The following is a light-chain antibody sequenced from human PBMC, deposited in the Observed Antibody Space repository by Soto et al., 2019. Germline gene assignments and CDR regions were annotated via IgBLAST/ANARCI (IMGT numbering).Light chain of an antibody. CDR3: AAWDDSLSGPV. J-gene: IGLJ7*01. Sequence: QAVLTQPPSASGTPGQRVTISCSGSSSNIGRNPVYWYQQVPGTAPKLLFYTNDQRPSGVPDRFSGSKSGTSASLAISGLRSEDEADYYCAAWDDSLSGPVFGGGTQLTVL. V-gene: IGLV1-47*02. CDR2: TND. CDR1: SSNIGRNP.